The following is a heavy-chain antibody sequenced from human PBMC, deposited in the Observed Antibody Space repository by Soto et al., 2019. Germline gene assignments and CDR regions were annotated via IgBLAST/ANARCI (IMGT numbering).Heavy chain of an antibody. CDR3: AKDRTSGSYYFAY. CDR1: GFTFSSYA. D-gene: IGHD1-26*01. Sequence: GGSLRLSCAASGFTFSSYAMNWVRQAPGKGLEWVSAISGSDGSTYYADSVKGRFTISRDNSNNTLYLQMNSLRAEDTAVYYCAKDRTSGSYYFAYWGQGTLVTVSS. V-gene: IGHV3-23*01. J-gene: IGHJ4*02. CDR2: ISGSDGST.